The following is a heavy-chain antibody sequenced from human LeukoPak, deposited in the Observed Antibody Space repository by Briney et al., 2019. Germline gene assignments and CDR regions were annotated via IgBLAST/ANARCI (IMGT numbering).Heavy chain of an antibody. Sequence: SETVSLTCTVSGGSISSYYWSWIRQPAGKGLEWIGRIYTSGGTNYNPSLKSRVTMSVDTSKNQFSLKLSSVTAADTAVYYCARGAYYYGSGKIFDYWGQGTLVTVSS. V-gene: IGHV4-4*07. D-gene: IGHD3-10*01. CDR2: IYTSGGT. CDR3: ARGAYYYGSGKIFDY. J-gene: IGHJ4*02. CDR1: GGSISSYY.